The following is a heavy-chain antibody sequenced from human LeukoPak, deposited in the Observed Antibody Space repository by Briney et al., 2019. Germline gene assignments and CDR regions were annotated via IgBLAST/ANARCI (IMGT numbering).Heavy chain of an antibody. D-gene: IGHD2-15*01. Sequence: GGSLRLSCVVSGFPFISYEMNWVRQAPGKGLEWVSYISSGGTTIYYADSVKGRFSISRDNAKNSLYLQMNSLRAQDTAVYYCARLGWGNYFDYWGQGTLVTVST. CDR3: ARLGWGNYFDY. CDR1: GFPFISYE. V-gene: IGHV3-48*03. CDR2: ISSGGTTI. J-gene: IGHJ4*02.